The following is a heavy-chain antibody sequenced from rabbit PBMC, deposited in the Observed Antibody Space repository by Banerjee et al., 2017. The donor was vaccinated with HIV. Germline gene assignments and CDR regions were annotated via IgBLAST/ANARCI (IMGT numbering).Heavy chain of an antibody. CDR2: INAVTGKA. CDR3: ARNYVNVFDP. V-gene: IGHV1S45*01. Sequence: QEQLVESGGGLVRPEGSLKLSCTASGFSFSNKAVMCWVRQAPGKGLQWIACINAVTGKAVYATWAKGRFTFSKTSSTTVTLQMTSLTAADTATYFCARNYVNVFDPWRPGTLVTVS. CDR1: GFSFSNKAV. J-gene: IGHJ2*01. D-gene: IGHD1-1*01.